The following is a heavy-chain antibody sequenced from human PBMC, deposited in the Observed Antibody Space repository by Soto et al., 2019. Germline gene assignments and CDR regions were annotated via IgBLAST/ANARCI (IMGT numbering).Heavy chain of an antibody. CDR2: IYYSGST. Sequence: TSETLSLTCTVSSGSISSYYWSWIRQPPGKGLEWIGYIYYSGSTNYNPSLKSRVTISVDTSKNQFSLKLSSVTAADTAVYYCARDRGGRKGTYYYYYGMDVWGQGTTVTVSS. CDR1: SGSISSYY. J-gene: IGHJ6*02. CDR3: ARDRGGRKGTYYYYYGMDV. V-gene: IGHV4-59*01. D-gene: IGHD1-26*01.